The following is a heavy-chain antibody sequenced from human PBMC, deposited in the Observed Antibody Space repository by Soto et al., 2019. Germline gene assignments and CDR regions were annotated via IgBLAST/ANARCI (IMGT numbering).Heavy chain of an antibody. CDR1: GYTFTSYG. V-gene: IGHV1-18*04. D-gene: IGHD2-2*02. CDR3: ARAVSIPGSTRPNWFDP. CDR2: ISAYNGNT. J-gene: IGHJ5*02. Sequence: GASVKVSCKASGYTFTSYGISWLRQAPGQGLEWMGWISAYNGNTNYAQKLQGRVTMTTDTSTSTAYMELRSLRSDDTAVYYCARAVSIPGSTRPNWFDPWGQGTLVTVSS.